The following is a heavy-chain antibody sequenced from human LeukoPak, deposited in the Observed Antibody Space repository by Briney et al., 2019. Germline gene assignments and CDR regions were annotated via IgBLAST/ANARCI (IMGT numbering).Heavy chain of an antibody. D-gene: IGHD6-13*01. J-gene: IGHJ4*02. V-gene: IGHV3-21*01. Sequence: GGSLRLSCAASGFTFSSYAMNWVRQAPGKGLEWVSSISSSSSYIYYADSVKGRFTISRDNAKNSLYLQMNSLRAEDTAVYYCARDRASYSSSWYTFDYWGQGTLVTVSS. CDR1: GFTFSSYA. CDR3: ARDRASYSSSWYTFDY. CDR2: ISSSSSYI.